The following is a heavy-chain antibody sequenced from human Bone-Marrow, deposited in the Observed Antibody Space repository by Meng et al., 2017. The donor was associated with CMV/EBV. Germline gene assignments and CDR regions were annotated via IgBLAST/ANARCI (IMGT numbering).Heavy chain of an antibody. D-gene: IGHD3-9*01. CDR1: GGTFSSYA. CDR3: ARDLRYFDWLPLYY. V-gene: IGHV1-2*02. CDR2: INPNSGGT. J-gene: IGHJ4*02. Sequence: LGTAGAEGKKSGSAVKVSWKASGGTFSSYAISWVRQAPGQGLEWMGWINPNSGGTNYAQKFQGRVTMTRDTSISTAYMELSRLRSDDTAVYYCARDLRYFDWLPLYYWGQGTLVTVSS.